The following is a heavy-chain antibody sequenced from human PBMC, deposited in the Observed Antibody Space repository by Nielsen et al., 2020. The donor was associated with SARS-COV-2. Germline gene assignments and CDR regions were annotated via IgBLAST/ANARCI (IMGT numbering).Heavy chain of an antibody. J-gene: IGHJ4*02. D-gene: IGHD6-19*01. CDR2: IYYSGST. V-gene: IGHV4-39*01. CDR1: GGSISSSSYY. CDR3: ARLGSGWFDY. Sequence: SETLSLTCTVSGGSISSSSYYWGWIRQPPGKGLEWIGSIYYSGSTYYNPSLKSRVTISVDTSKIQFSLKLSSVTAADTAVYYCARLGSGWFDYWGQGTLVTVSS.